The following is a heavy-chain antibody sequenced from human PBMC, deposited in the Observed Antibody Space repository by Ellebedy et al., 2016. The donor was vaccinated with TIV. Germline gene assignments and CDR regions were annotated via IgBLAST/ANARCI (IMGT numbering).Heavy chain of an antibody. V-gene: IGHV3-48*02. Sequence: GESLKISXAASGFTFSSYSMNWVRQAPGKGLEWVSYISSSSSTIYYADSVKGRFTISRDNAKNSLYLQMNSLRDEDTAVYYCARADRHYSRDAFDIWGQGTMVTVSS. CDR2: ISSSSSTI. CDR1: GFTFSSYS. CDR3: ARADRHYSRDAFDI. D-gene: IGHD2-15*01. J-gene: IGHJ3*02.